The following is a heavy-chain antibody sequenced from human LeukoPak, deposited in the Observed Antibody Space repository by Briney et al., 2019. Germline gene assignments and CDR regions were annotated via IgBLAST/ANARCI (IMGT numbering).Heavy chain of an antibody. J-gene: IGHJ3*02. Sequence: PSQTLSLTCTVSGGSISSGDYYWSWIRQPPGKGLEWIGYIYYSGSTYYNPSLKSRVTISVDTSKNQFSLKLSSVTAADTAVYYCARGHPRTYYYDSSGYHPADASDIWGQGTMVTVSS. D-gene: IGHD3-22*01. V-gene: IGHV4-30-4*01. CDR3: ARGHPRTYYYDSSGYHPADASDI. CDR1: GGSISSGDYY. CDR2: IYYSGST.